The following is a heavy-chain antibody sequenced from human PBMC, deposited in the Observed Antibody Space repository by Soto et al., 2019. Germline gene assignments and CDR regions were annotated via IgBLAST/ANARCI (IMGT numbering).Heavy chain of an antibody. CDR2: IIPIFGTA. CDR1: GGTFSSYA. CDR3: ARDFYGSGSQAFDGMDV. V-gene: IGHV1-69*01. Sequence: QVQLVQSGAEVKKPGSSVKVSCKASGGTFSSYAISWVRQAPGQGLEWMGGIIPIFGTANYAQKFQGRVTLTADESTSTAYVELSSLRSEDTAVYYCARDFYGSGSQAFDGMDVWGQGTTVTVS. D-gene: IGHD3-10*01. J-gene: IGHJ6*02.